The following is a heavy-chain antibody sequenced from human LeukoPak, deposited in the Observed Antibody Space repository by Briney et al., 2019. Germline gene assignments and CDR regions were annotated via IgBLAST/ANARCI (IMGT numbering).Heavy chain of an antibody. CDR1: GFTFSNAW. D-gene: IGHD3-3*02. V-gene: IGHV3-53*01. CDR3: ARGAFD. CDR2: IYKDGNT. J-gene: IGHJ4*02. Sequence: GGSLRLSCAASGFTFSNAWMSWVRQAPGKGLEWVSVIYKDGNTYYADSVKGRFTSSRDNSKNTVYLQMNSLRAEDTAVYYCARGAFDWGQGTLVTVSS.